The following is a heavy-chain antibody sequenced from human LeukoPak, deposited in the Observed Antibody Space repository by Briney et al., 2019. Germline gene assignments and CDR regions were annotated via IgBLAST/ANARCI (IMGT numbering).Heavy chain of an antibody. D-gene: IGHD6-13*01. CDR1: GYTLTELS. V-gene: IGHV1-24*01. CDR2: FDPEDGET. J-gene: IGHJ6*03. Sequence: ASVKVSCKVSGYTLTELSMHWVRQAPGKGLEWVGGFDPEDGETIYAQKFQGRVTMTEDTSTDTAYMELSSLRSEDTAVYYCARGDSSTLPHYYYYYMDVWGKGTTVTISS. CDR3: ARGDSSTLPHYYYYYMDV.